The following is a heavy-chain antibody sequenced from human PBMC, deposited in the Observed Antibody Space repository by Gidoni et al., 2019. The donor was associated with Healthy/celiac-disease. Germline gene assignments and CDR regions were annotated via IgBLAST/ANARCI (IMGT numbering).Heavy chain of an antibody. J-gene: IGHJ6*02. D-gene: IGHD3-22*01. CDR2: INHSGST. V-gene: IGHV4-34*01. CDR1: GGSFSGYY. CDR3: ARDTRRLNSYYYDSSGYYVGYYYYGMDV. Sequence: QVQLQQWGAGLLKPSEPLSLTCAVYGGSFSGYYWSWIRQPPGKGLEWIGEINHSGSTNYNPSLKSRVTISVDTSKNQFSLKLSSVTAADTAVYYCARDTRRLNSYYYDSSGYYVGYYYYGMDVWGQGTTVTVSS.